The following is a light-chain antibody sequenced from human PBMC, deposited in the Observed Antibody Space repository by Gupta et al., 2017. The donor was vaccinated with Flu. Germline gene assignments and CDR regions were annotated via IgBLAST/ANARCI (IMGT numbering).Light chain of an antibody. CDR1: QGVRSGD. CDR2: DAR. V-gene: IGKV3-20*01. J-gene: IGKJ2*01. CDR3: QQDGSPPYT. Sequence: GTLFLSPGGSASRSCRASQGVRSGDLAWYQQKPGQAPRLLVYDARSRGTGIPDRFSGSGCGAGFTLTISRLEPEDFAVYYCQQDGSPPYTFGQGTKVEIK.